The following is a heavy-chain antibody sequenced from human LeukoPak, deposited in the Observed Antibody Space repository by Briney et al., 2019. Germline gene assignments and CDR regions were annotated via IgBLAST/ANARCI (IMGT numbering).Heavy chain of an antibody. D-gene: IGHD3-10*01. J-gene: IGHJ4*02. CDR3: ARHYGISNYDFDY. V-gene: IGHV4-59*08. Sequence: SDTLSLSCTVSGGSINNYVWNWVRQPPGKELEWIGYISYRGSTNYSPSLQSRVTISVDTSKNQFSLKLSSVTAADTAVYYCARHYGISNYDFDYWGQGTLVTVSS. CDR2: ISYRGST. CDR1: GGSINNYV.